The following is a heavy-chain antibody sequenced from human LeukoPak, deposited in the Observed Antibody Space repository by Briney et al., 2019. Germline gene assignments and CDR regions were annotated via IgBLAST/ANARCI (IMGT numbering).Heavy chain of an antibody. CDR3: TTDISGYTYGPGDY. CDR2: IKSKTDGGTT. J-gene: IGHJ4*02. V-gene: IGHV3-15*01. Sequence: GGSLRLSSAASGFTFSNAWMTWVRQAPGKGLEWVGRIKSKTDGGTTDYAAPVKGRFTISRDDSKNTLYVQMNRLNTGETPVCFCTTDISGYTYGPGDYWGQGTLVTVSS. CDR1: GFTFSNAW. D-gene: IGHD5-18*01.